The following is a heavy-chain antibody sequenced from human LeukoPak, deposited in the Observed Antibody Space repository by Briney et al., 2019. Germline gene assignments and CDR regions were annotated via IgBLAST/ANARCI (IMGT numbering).Heavy chain of an antibody. CDR1: GYTLTELS. CDR2: FDPEDGET. D-gene: IGHD5-18*01. Sequence: ASVKVSCKVSGYTLTELSMHWVRQAPGKGLEWMGGFDPEDGETIYAQKFQGRVTMTEDTSTDTAYMELSSLRSEDTAVYYCATGLFFQVDTAMATVPYFDYWSQGTLVTVSS. CDR3: ATGLFFQVDTAMATVPYFDY. V-gene: IGHV1-24*01. J-gene: IGHJ4*02.